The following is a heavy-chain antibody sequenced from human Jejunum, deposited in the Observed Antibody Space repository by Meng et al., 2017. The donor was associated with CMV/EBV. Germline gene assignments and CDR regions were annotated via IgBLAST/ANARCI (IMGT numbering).Heavy chain of an antibody. CDR1: GGSISSGGYY. D-gene: IGHD3-10*01. J-gene: IGHJ5*02. CDR3: ARASYGSGSPLGESWFDP. V-gene: IGHV4-31*03. CDR2: IHSSGST. Sequence: QVQLPESGPGLVTPSQTLSLTCPVSGGSISSGGYYWSWLRQHPGKGLEWIGYIHSSGSTYYNPSLRSRLTISVDTSKNQFSPKLSSVTAADTAVYYCARASYGSGSPLGESWFDPWGQGTLVTVSS.